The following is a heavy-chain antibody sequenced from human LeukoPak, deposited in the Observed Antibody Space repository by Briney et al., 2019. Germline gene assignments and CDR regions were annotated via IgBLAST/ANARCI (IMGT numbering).Heavy chain of an antibody. V-gene: IGHV3-21*01. D-gene: IGHD2-15*01. CDR3: ARVPRRGAYEVAMDV. CDR2: ISSSSSYI. CDR1: GFTFSSYS. J-gene: IGHJ6*04. Sequence: PGGSLRLSCAASGFTFSSYSMNWVRQAPGKGLEWVSSISSSSSYIYYADSVKGRFTISRDNAKNSLYLQMNSLRAEDTAVYYCARVPRRGAYEVAMDVWGKGTTVTVSS.